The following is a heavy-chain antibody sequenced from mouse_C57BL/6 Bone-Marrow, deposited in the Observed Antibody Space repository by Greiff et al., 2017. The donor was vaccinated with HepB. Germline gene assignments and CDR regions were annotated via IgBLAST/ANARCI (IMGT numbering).Heavy chain of an antibody. J-gene: IGHJ4*01. CDR3: ARRYYVYAMDY. V-gene: IGHV5-2*01. CDR1: EYEFPSHD. D-gene: IGHD1-1*01. Sequence: EVKLMESGGGLVQPGESLKLSCESNEYEFPSHDMSWVRKTPEKRLELVAAINSDGGSTYYPDTMERRFIISRDNTKKALYLQMSSLRSEDTALYYCARRYYVYAMDYWGQGTSVTVSS. CDR2: INSDGGST.